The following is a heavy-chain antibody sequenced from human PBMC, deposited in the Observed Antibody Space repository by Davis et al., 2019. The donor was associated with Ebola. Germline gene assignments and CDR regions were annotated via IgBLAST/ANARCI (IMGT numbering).Heavy chain of an antibody. V-gene: IGHV3-11*01. CDR2: ISGGGRTI. Sequence: GGSLRLSCAASGFTFSDYYMSWIRQAPGKGLEWVSYISGGGRTIYYADSVKGRFTMSRDNAKNSLYLQMNSLRAEDTAVYYCAKTPTIWGSYRVFDYWGQGTLVTVSS. D-gene: IGHD3-16*02. J-gene: IGHJ4*02. CDR1: GFTFSDYY. CDR3: AKTPTIWGSYRVFDY.